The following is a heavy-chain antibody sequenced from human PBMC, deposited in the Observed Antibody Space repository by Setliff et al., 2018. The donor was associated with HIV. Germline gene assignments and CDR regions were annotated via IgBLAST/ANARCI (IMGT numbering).Heavy chain of an antibody. V-gene: IGHV3-23*01. Sequence: PGGSLRLSCAASGFTFSDYTMTWVRQAPGKGLECVSGISGSGDTIYYADSVKGRFTISRDNSKNILSLQMNSLRAEDTAVYYCARGYDILTGNYCGQGTLVTVSS. CDR3: ARGYDILTGNY. D-gene: IGHD3-9*01. J-gene: IGHJ4*02. CDR2: ISGSGDTI. CDR1: GFTFSDYT.